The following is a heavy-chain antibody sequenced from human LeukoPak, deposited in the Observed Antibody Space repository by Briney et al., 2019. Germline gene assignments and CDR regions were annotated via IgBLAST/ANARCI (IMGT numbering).Heavy chain of an antibody. D-gene: IGHD3-10*01. Sequence: GGSLRLSCAASGLTFSNYALSWVRQAPGKGLDWVSALSSSGGNAKYADPVKGRFTISRDNSKNTLFLQMNSLRAEDTGVYYCANLWVRGTKGVDYWGQGTLVAVSS. V-gene: IGHV3-23*01. CDR1: GLTFSNYA. CDR2: LSSSGGNA. J-gene: IGHJ4*02. CDR3: ANLWVRGTKGVDY.